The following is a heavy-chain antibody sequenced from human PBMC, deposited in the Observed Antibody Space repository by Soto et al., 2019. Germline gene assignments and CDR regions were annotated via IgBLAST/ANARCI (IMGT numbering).Heavy chain of an antibody. CDR2: IIPILGIA. J-gene: IGHJ5*02. V-gene: IGHV1-69*02. Sequence: SVKVSCEASGGTFRSYTISWVRQAPGQGLEWMGRIIPILGIANYAQKFQGRVTITADKSTSTAYMELSSLRSEDTAVYYCARLIAATVPKCLDPWGKEPLVTAS. D-gene: IGHD6-13*01. CDR3: ARLIAATVPKCLDP. CDR1: GGTFRSYT.